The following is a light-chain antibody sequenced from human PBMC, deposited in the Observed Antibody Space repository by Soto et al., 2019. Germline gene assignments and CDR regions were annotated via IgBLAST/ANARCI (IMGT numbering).Light chain of an antibody. J-gene: IGKJ1*01. V-gene: IGKV1-33*01. CDR2: DAS. Sequence: DIQMTQSPSSLSASVGDRVTITCQASQDIRNYLNWYQQKPGKAPKLLIYDASNLETGVPSRFTGSGSGTDFTFTISSLQPEDIATYYCQQYGNLPRTFGQGTKGEIK. CDR1: QDIRNY. CDR3: QQYGNLPRT.